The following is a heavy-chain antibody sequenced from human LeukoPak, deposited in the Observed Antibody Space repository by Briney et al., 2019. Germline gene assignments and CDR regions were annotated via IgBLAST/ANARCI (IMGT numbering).Heavy chain of an antibody. D-gene: IGHD1-26*01. J-gene: IGHJ4*02. CDR1: GFTFGDYA. CDR3: AKDPIVGATYKMSLGGPGFDY. V-gene: IGHV3-7*01. CDR2: IKQDGSEK. Sequence: QPGGSLRLSCTASGFTFGDYAISWVRQAPGKGLEWVVNIKQDGSEKYYVDSVNGRFTISRDSAKNSLYLQMNSLRAEDTAVYYCAKDPIVGATYKMSLGGPGFDYWGQGTLVTVSS.